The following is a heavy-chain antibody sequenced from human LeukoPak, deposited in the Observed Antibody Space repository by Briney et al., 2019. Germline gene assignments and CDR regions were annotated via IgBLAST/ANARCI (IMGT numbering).Heavy chain of an antibody. CDR1: GFTFSSYA. D-gene: IGHD3-10*01. CDR2: ISGSGGST. J-gene: IGHJ4*02. V-gene: IGHV3-23*01. CDR3: AKLGGLLWFGELSPFDY. Sequence: GGSLRLXCAASGFTFSSYAMSWVRQAPGKGLEWVSAISGSGGSTYYADSVKGRFTISRDNSKNTLYLQMNSLRAEDTAVYYCAKLGGLLWFGELSPFDYWGQGTLVTVSS.